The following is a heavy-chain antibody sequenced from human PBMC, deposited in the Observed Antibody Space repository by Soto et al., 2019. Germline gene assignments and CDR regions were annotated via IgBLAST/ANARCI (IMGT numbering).Heavy chain of an antibody. Sequence: QVQLQESGPGLVKPSQTLSLTCTFSGGSISSGGYYWSWIRQHPGKGLEWIGYIYYSGSTYYNPSLKSRVTISVDTSKNQFSLKLSSVTAADTAVYYCARADTIFGAYYYMDVWGKGTTVTVSS. J-gene: IGHJ6*03. CDR1: GGSISSGGYY. D-gene: IGHD3-3*01. CDR3: ARADTIFGAYYYMDV. V-gene: IGHV4-31*03. CDR2: IYYSGST.